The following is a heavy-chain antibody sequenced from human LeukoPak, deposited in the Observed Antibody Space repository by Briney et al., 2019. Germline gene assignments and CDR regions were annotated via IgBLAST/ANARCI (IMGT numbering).Heavy chain of an antibody. CDR3: ATSTWGIVVVPAATHAGIDY. CDR1: GFTFSSYS. V-gene: IGHV3-21*01. J-gene: IGHJ4*02. CDR2: ISSSSSYI. D-gene: IGHD2-2*01. Sequence: GGSLRLSCAASGFTFSSYSMNWGREAPGEGVEWVSSISSSSSYIYYADSVKGRFTISRDNAKTSLYLQMNSLRAEDTAVYYCATSTWGIVVVPAATHAGIDYWGQGTLVTVS.